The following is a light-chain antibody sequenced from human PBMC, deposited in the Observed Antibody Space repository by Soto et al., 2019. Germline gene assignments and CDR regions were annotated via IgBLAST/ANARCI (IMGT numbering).Light chain of an antibody. Sequence: QSALTQPASESGSPGPSITISCTGTSSDVGGYNYVSWYQQHPGKAPKLMIYDVSNRPSGVSNRFSGSKSGNTASLTISGLQAEDEADYYCSSYTSSSTFFGTGTKVTVL. CDR1: SSDVGGYNY. V-gene: IGLV2-14*01. CDR3: SSYTSSSTF. CDR2: DVS. J-gene: IGLJ1*01.